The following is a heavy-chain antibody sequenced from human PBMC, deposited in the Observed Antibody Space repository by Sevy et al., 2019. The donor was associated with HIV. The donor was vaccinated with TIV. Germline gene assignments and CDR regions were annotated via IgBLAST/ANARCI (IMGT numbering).Heavy chain of an antibody. CDR3: ARSSVDTAMVAFDY. D-gene: IGHD5-18*01. Sequence: SETLSLTCAVYGGSFSGYYWSWIRQPPGKGLEWIGEINHSGSTNYNPSLKSRVTISVDTSKNQFSLKLSSVTAADTAVYYCARSSVDTAMVAFDYWGQGTLVTVS. V-gene: IGHV4-34*01. CDR2: INHSGST. CDR1: GGSFSGYY. J-gene: IGHJ4*02.